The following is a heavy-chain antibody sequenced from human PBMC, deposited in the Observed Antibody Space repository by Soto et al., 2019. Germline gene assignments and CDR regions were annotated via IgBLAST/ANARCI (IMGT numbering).Heavy chain of an antibody. CDR1: GFTFSSYG. CDR3: AKDAGLDV. Sequence: PVGSLRLSCAASGFTFSSYGMHWVRQAPGKGLEWVAVISYDGSNKYYADSVKGRFTISRDNSKNTLYLQMNSLRAEDTAVYYCAKDAGLDVWGQGTTVTVSS. V-gene: IGHV3-30*18. J-gene: IGHJ6*02. CDR2: ISYDGSNK.